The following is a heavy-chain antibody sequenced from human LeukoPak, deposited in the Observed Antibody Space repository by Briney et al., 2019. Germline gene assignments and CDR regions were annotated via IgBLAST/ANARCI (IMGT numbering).Heavy chain of an antibody. J-gene: IGHJ4*02. V-gene: IGHV3-23*01. CDR3: AKRDAYN. CDR2: VSGSGIST. CDR1: GFTFSNYA. Sequence: GGSLRLSCAASGFTFSNYATSWVRQAPGKGLEWISTVSGSGISTYYADSVKGRFTISRDNSKNTLSLQMNNLRTEDTAVYYCAKRDAYNWDQGTLVTISS. D-gene: IGHD5-24*01.